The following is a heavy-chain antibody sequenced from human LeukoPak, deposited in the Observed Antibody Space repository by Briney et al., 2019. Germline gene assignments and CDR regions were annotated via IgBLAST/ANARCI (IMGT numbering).Heavy chain of an antibody. D-gene: IGHD3-22*01. V-gene: IGHV2-70*04. CDR2: IDWDGEK. CDR1: GFSLSSSGMR. CDR3: ALSGGYYDSSGYAIGY. J-gene: IGHJ4*02. Sequence: SGPTLVNPTQTLTLTCTFSGFSLSSSGMRLSWIRQPPAKALEWLARIDWDGEKFYSTSLKTRLTISKDTSKNQMVLRMTNMDPVDTATYYCALSGGYYDSSGYAIGYWGQGTLVAVSS.